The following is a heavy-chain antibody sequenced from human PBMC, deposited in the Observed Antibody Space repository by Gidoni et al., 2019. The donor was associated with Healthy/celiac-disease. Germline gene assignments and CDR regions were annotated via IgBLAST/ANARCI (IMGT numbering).Heavy chain of an antibody. J-gene: IGHJ4*02. CDR2: INHSGST. CDR1: GGSFSGYY. Sequence: QVQLQQWGAGLLKPSETLSLTCAVYGGSFSGYYWSWIRQPPGKGLEWIGEINHSGSTNYNPSLKSRVTISVDTSKNQFSLKLSSVTAADTAVYYCAREGAPYYYDSSGYYHEVSVFDYWGQGTLVTVSS. D-gene: IGHD3-22*01. V-gene: IGHV4-34*01. CDR3: AREGAPYYYDSSGYYHEVSVFDY.